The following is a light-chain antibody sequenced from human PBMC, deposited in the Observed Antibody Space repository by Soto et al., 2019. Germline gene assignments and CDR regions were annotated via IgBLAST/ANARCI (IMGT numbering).Light chain of an antibody. CDR1: HNIRTY. CDR3: QQTLSVPRT. Sequence: DIQMTQSPRFLSASVGDRVTITCRASHNIRTYLTWYQQKPGKGPTVLIYAASTLQRGVPSRFSGSTTGTDFTLTITGLQPEDSATYYCQQTLSVPRTFGLGTKVEIK. CDR2: AAS. V-gene: IGKV1-39*01. J-gene: IGKJ1*01.